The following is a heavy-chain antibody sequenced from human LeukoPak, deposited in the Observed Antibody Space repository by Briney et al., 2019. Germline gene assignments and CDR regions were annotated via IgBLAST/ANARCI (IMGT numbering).Heavy chain of an antibody. CDR3: ARQPFNYDILTGYYNYLHSYYYYGMDV. D-gene: IGHD3-9*01. CDR1: GFTFSSYW. Sequence: GGSLRLSCAASGFTFSSYWMHWVRQAPGKGLVWVSRINSDGSSTSYADSVKGRFTISRDNAKNTLYLQMNSLRAEDTAVYYCARQPFNYDILTGYYNYLHSYYYYGMDVWGQGTTVTVSS. CDR2: INSDGSST. V-gene: IGHV3-74*01. J-gene: IGHJ6*02.